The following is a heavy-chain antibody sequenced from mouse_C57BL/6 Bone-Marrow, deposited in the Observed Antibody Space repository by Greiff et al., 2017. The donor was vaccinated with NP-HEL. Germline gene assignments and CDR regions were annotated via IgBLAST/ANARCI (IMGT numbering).Heavy chain of an antibody. V-gene: IGHV1-63*01. D-gene: IGHD1-1*01. J-gene: IGHJ2*01. CDR2: IYPGGGYT. Sequence: HLQQSGAELVRPGTSVKMSCKASGYTFTNYWIGWAKQRPGHGLEWIGDIYPGGGYTNYNEKFKGKATLTADKSSSTAYMQFSSLTSEDSAIYYCARCSSYFFDYWGQGTTLTVSS. CDR3: ARCSSYFFDY. CDR1: GYTFTNYW.